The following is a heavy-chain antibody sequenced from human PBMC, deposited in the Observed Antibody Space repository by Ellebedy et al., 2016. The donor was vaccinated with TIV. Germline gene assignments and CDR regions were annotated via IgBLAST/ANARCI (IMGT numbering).Heavy chain of an antibody. Sequence: SETLSLTXTVSGDSISSYYWSWIRQPPGKGLEWIGYIYYSGSTNYNPSLKSRVTISVDTSKNQFSLKLSSVAAADTAVYYCARDVPMGTVTTGNWFDPWGQGTLVTVSS. CDR1: GDSISSYY. D-gene: IGHD4-17*01. CDR2: IYYSGST. J-gene: IGHJ5*02. V-gene: IGHV4-59*12. CDR3: ARDVPMGTVTTGNWFDP.